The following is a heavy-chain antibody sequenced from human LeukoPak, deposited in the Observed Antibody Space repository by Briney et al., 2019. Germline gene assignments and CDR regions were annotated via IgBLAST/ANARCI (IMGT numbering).Heavy chain of an antibody. Sequence: GASVKVSCKASGGTFSSYAISWVRQAPGQGLEWMGGIIPIFGTANYAQKFQGRVTITADESTSTAYMELSSLRSADTAVYYCARVGYCSSTSCSHYYYYGMDVWGQGTTVTVSS. D-gene: IGHD2-2*01. CDR1: GGTFSSYA. V-gene: IGHV1-69*13. CDR3: ARVGYCSSTSCSHYYYYGMDV. J-gene: IGHJ6*02. CDR2: IIPIFGTA.